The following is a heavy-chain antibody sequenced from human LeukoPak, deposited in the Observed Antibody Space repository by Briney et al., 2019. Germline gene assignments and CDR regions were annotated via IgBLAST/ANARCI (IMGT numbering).Heavy chain of an antibody. CDR3: ATLSGLTISALYWYFDL. Sequence: GGSLRLSCAASGFTFSTYSMDWVRQAPGKGLEWVSSITSSSSYIYYADSVKGRFTISRDNAKNSLYLQMNSLRAEDTAVYYCATLSGLTISALYWYFDLWGRGTLVTVSS. J-gene: IGHJ2*01. V-gene: IGHV3-21*01. D-gene: IGHD3-3*01. CDR2: ITSSSSYI. CDR1: GFTFSTYS.